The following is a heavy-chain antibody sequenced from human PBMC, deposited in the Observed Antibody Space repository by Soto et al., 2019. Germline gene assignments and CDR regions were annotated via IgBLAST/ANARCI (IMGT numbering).Heavy chain of an antibody. Sequence: PGGSLRLSCAASGFTFSSYGMHWVRQAPGKGLEWVAVIWYDGSNKYYADSVKGRFTISRDNSKDTLYLQMDSLRAEDTAVYYCARDPRYNWNDGYFDYWGQGTLVTVSS. CDR2: IWYDGSNK. V-gene: IGHV3-33*01. CDR3: ARDPRYNWNDGYFDY. CDR1: GFTFSSYG. D-gene: IGHD1-20*01. J-gene: IGHJ4*02.